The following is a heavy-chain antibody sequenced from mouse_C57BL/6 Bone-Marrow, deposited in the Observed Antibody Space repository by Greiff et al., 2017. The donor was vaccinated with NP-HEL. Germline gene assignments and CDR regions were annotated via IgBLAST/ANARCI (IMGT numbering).Heavy chain of an antibody. J-gene: IGHJ3*01. V-gene: IGHV1-39*01. Sequence: VQLKQSGPELVKPGASVKISCKASGYSFTDYNMNWVKQSNGKSLEWIGVINPNYGTTSYNQKIKGKATLTVDQSSSTAYMPLNCRTSEDSAVYYCASRDLTGTGGSLPYWGQGTLVTVSA. CDR1: GYSFTDYN. CDR3: ASRDLTGTGGSLPY. D-gene: IGHD4-1*01. CDR2: INPNYGTT.